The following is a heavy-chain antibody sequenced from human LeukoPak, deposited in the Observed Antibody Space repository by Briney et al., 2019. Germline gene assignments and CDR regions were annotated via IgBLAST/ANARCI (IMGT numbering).Heavy chain of an antibody. V-gene: IGHV4-59*08. CDR3: ARGIAGGRDY. D-gene: IGHD6-13*01. J-gene: IGHJ4*02. Sequence: PSETLSLTCTVSGGSISSFYWSWIRQPPGKGLEWIGYIYYSGSTNYNPSLKSRVTISVDTSKNQFSLKLSSVTAADTAVYYCARGIAGGRDYWGQGTLVTVSS. CDR2: IYYSGST. CDR1: GGSISSFY.